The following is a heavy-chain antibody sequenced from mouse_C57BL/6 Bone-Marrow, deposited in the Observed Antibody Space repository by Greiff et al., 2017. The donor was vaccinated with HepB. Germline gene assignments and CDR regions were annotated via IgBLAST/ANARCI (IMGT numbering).Heavy chain of an antibody. V-gene: IGHV1-53*01. CDR2: INPSNGGT. CDR3: AREEIYYDYVDY. J-gene: IGHJ2*01. CDR1: GYTFTSYW. D-gene: IGHD2-4*01. Sequence: VQLQQPGTELVKPGASVKLSCKASGYTFTSYWMHWVKQRPGQGLEWIGNINPSNGGTNYNEKFKSKATLTVDKSSSTAYMQLSSLTSEDSAVYYSAREEIYYDYVDYWGQGTTLTVSS.